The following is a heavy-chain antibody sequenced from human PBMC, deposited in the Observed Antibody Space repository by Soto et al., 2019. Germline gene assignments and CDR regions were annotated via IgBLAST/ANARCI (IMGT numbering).Heavy chain of an antibody. CDR1: GFTFSSYG. J-gene: IGHJ5*02. V-gene: IGHV3-33*01. CDR2: IWYDGSNK. D-gene: IGHD1-26*01. CDR3: ARASYPQLLSRYNWFDT. Sequence: GGSLRLSCAASGFTFSSYGMHWVRQALGKGLEWVAVIWYDGSNKYYADSVKGRFTISRDNSKNTLYLQMNSLRADDTAVYYCARASYPQLLSRYNWFDTWAQGTLVTVSS.